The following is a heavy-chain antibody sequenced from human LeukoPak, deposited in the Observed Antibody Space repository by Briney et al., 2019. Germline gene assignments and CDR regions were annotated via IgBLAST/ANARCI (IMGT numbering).Heavy chain of an antibody. Sequence: PGGSLRLSCAASGFTFSSSAMHWVRQASGKGLEWVGRIRSKANSYATAYAASVKGRFTIFRDDSKNTAYLQMNSLKTEDTAVYYCTRQFFDSSGWYLGYWGQGTLVTVSS. CDR2: IRSKANSYAT. J-gene: IGHJ4*02. D-gene: IGHD6-19*01. V-gene: IGHV3-73*01. CDR1: GFTFSSSA. CDR3: TRQFFDSSGWYLGY.